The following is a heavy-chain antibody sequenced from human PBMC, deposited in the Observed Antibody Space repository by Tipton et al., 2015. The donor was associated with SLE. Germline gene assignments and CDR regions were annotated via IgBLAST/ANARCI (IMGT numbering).Heavy chain of an antibody. J-gene: IGHJ3*02. CDR3: ARGTVTAAFDI. CDR1: GGSFSGYY. CDR2: INHSGST. Sequence: TLSLTCAVYGGSFSGYYWSWIRQPPGKGLEWIGEINHSGSTNYNPSLKGRVTISVDTSKNQFSLKLSSVTAADTAVYYCARGTVTAAFDIWGQGTMVTVSS. V-gene: IGHV4-34*01. D-gene: IGHD4-17*01.